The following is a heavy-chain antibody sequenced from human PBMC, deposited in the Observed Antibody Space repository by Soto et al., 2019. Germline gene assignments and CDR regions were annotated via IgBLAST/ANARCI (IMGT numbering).Heavy chain of an antibody. CDR1: GFTFTSSA. CDR3: AADRTYCGCDCYVD. V-gene: IGHV1-58*01. D-gene: IGHD2-21*02. J-gene: IGHJ4*02. Sequence: QMQLVQSGPEVKKPGTSVKVSCKASGFTFTSSAVQWVRQARGQRLEWIGWIVVGSGNTNYAQKVQGRVTLTMDMSTSTAYMELSSLRSEDTAVYYCAADRTYCGCDCYVDCGRGTLVSVSS. CDR2: IVVGSGNT.